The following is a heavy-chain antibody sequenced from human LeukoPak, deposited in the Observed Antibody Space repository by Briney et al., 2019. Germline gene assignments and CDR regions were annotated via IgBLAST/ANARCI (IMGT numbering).Heavy chain of an antibody. Sequence: ASVKVSCKASGYTFTDYFMHWVRQAPGQGLEWMGWINPNSGGTHYAQKFQGRVTMTRDTSISTAYMELSKLRSDDTAVYYCARGHYYYTMDVWGQGTTVTVSS. J-gene: IGHJ6*02. V-gene: IGHV1-2*02. CDR1: GYTFTDYF. CDR2: INPNSGGT. CDR3: ARGHYYYTMDV.